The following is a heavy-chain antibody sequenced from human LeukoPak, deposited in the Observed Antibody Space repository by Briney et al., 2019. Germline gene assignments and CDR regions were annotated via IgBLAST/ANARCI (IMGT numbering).Heavy chain of an antibody. D-gene: IGHD6-6*01. J-gene: IGHJ4*02. Sequence: SETLSLTCAVYGGSFSGYYWSWIRQPPGKGLEWIGEIKHSGSTNYNPSLKSRVTISVDTSKNQFSLKLSSVTAADTAVYYCARGYSSSSAGGFDYWGQGTLVTVSS. CDR1: GGSFSGYY. CDR2: IKHSGST. V-gene: IGHV4-34*01. CDR3: ARGYSSSSAGGFDY.